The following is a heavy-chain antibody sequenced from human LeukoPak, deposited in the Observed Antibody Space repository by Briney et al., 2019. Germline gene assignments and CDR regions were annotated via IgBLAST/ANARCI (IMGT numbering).Heavy chain of an antibody. CDR1: VFNFGSYA. V-gene: IGHV3-30*04. Sequence: GRSLRLSCAASVFNFGSYAMHWVRQAPDKGLQWVAVIWYDGSNKYYADSVKGRFTISRDNSKSTVFLQMNSLRIEDTGVYYCARGAHYGGNSPDYWGQGTLVTVSS. J-gene: IGHJ4*02. D-gene: IGHD4-23*01. CDR3: ARGAHYGGNSPDY. CDR2: IWYDGSNK.